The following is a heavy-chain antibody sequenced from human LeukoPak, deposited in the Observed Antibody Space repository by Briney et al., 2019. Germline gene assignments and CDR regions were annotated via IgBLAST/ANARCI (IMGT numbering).Heavy chain of an antibody. CDR1: GFTFSNYA. V-gene: IGHV3-23*01. CDR2: ITDSGGRT. CDR3: AKTGGPWD. D-gene: IGHD7-27*01. J-gene: IGHJ4*02. Sequence: GGSLRLSCAASGFTFSNYAMTWVRQAPEKGLEWVSTITDSGGRTYYADSVKGRFAISRDNSKNTLYLQMNSLRAEDTAVYYCAKTGGPWDWGQGALVTVSS.